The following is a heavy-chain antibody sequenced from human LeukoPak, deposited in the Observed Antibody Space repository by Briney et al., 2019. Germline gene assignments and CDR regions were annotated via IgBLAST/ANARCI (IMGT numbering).Heavy chain of an antibody. V-gene: IGHV3-43D*03. J-gene: IGHJ6*03. CDR1: GFTFDDYA. CDR2: ISWDGGST. CDR3: AKGGAAAGNYYMDV. D-gene: IGHD6-13*01. Sequence: GGSLRLSCAASGFTFDDYAMHWVRQAPGKGLEWVSLISWDGGSTYYADSVKGRFTISRDNSKNSLYLQMNGLRAEDTALYYCAKGGAAAGNYYMDVWGKGTTVTVSS.